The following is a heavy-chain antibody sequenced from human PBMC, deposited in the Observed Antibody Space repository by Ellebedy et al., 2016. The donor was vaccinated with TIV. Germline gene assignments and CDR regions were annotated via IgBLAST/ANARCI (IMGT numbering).Heavy chain of an antibody. Sequence: GESLKISXTGAGFTFSNAWVNWVRQAPGKGLEWISYISGTSTTTHYADSVKGRFTISRDNAKNSLFLQMNSLRDDDTAVYYCARDLDDILTGYFDYWGQGTLVTVSS. V-gene: IGHV3-48*02. D-gene: IGHD3-9*01. CDR1: GFTFSNAW. CDR2: ISGTSTTT. CDR3: ARDLDDILTGYFDY. J-gene: IGHJ4*02.